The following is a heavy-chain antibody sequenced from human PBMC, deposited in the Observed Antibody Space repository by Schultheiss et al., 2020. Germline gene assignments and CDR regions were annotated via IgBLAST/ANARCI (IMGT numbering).Heavy chain of an antibody. CDR1: RFTFSSYW. D-gene: IGHD3-3*01. V-gene: IGHV3-74*01. J-gene: IGHJ4*02. CDR2: INLDGSRT. Sequence: GGSLRLSCAASRFTFSSYWMHWVRQAPGKGLVWVSRINLDGSRTDYEDSVRGRFTISRDNAKNTLYLQMNSLGAADTAVYYCARTYYDFWSGYYEKFDYWGQGTLVTVSS. CDR3: ARTYYDFWSGYYEKFDY.